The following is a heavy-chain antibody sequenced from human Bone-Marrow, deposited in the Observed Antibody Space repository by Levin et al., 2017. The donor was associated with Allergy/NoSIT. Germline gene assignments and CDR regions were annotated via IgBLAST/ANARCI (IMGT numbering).Heavy chain of an antibody. CDR1: GFAFSQYW. J-gene: IGHJ4*02. CDR2: IKQSGSER. Sequence: GGSLRLSCAGSGFAFSQYWMNWVRQAPGKGLEWVATIKQSGSERYYVDSVAGRFTISRDNAQNSLYLEMNILRAEDTAVYYCVRDSRSGYCSGDSCYASLDLWGQGTLVTVSS. CDR3: VRDSRSGYCSGDSCYASLDL. V-gene: IGHV3-7*03. D-gene: IGHD2-15*01.